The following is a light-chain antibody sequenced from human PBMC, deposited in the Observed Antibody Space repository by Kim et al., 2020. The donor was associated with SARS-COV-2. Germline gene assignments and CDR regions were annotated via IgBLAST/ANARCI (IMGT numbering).Light chain of an antibody. J-gene: IGLJ2*01. V-gene: IGLV3-19*01. Sequence: VALGQTVRITCQGDSLRSYYATWYQQKPGQAPILVIYGKNNRPSGIPDRFSGSSSGNTGSLTITGTQAGDEADYYCNSRDSNDNGVFGGGTQLTVL. CDR2: GKN. CDR3: NSRDSNDNGV. CDR1: SLRSYY.